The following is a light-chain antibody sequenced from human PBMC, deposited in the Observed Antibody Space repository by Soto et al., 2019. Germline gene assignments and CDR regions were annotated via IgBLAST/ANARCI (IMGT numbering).Light chain of an antibody. CDR1: QSVSSSY. V-gene: IGKV3-20*01. Sequence: EIVLTQSPGTLSLSPGERATLSCRASQSVSSSYLAWYQQQPGQAPRLLIYGASSRATGIPDRFSGSGSETDFTLTISILEPEDFAVYYCQQYGSSRITFGPGNKVDIK. J-gene: IGKJ3*01. CDR3: QQYGSSRIT. CDR2: GAS.